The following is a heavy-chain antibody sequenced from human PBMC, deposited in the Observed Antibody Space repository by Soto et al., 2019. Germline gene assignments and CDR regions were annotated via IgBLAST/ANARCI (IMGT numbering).Heavy chain of an antibody. CDR3: AKVGTPGSSWQSFDY. J-gene: IGHJ4*02. V-gene: IGHV3-23*01. CDR1: GFTFSSHA. Sequence: GGSLRLSCAASGFTFSSHAMSWVRQAPGKGLEWVSGISSSGGSTYYADSVKGRFTIFRDISKNTLYLQMNSLRAEDTAVYHCAKVGTPGSSWQSFDYWGQGTLVTVSS. D-gene: IGHD6-13*01. CDR2: ISSSGGST.